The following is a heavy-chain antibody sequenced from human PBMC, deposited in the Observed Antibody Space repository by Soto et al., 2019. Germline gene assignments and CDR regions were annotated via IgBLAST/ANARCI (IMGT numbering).Heavy chain of an antibody. V-gene: IGHV3-21*01. CDR3: ARDITVTTDNDY. Sequence: LRLSCAASGFTFSSYIMNWVRQAPGKGLEWVSSISSSSSYIYYADSVKGRFTISRDNAKNSLYLQMNSLRAEDTAVYYCARDITVTTDNDYWGQGTLVTVSS. D-gene: IGHD4-4*01. J-gene: IGHJ4*02. CDR2: ISSSSSYI. CDR1: GFTFSSYI.